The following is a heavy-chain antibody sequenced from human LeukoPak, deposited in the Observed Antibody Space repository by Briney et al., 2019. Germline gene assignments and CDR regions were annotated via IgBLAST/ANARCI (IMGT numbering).Heavy chain of an antibody. D-gene: IGHD3-22*01. J-gene: IGHJ4*02. CDR1: GHTFTSYY. CDR3: ARGIRYYDSSGYENDY. CDR2: INPSGGST. V-gene: IGHV1-46*01. Sequence: ASVKVSCKASGHTFTSYYMHWVRQAPGQGLEWMGIINPSGGSTSYAQKFQGRVTMTRDMSTSTVYMELSSLRSEDTAVYYCARGIRYYDSSGYENDYWGQGTLVTVSS.